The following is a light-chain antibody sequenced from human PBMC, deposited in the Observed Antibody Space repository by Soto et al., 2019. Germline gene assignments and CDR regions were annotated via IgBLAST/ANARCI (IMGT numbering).Light chain of an antibody. CDR2: RNN. J-gene: IGLJ1*01. CDR3: ATWDDSLNGFYV. CDR1: TSNIGSNY. V-gene: IGLV1-47*01. Sequence: QSALTQPPSASGTPGQGVTISCSGRTSNIGSNYVYWYQQLPGTAPKLLIYRNNQRPSGVPDRFSGSKSGTSASLAISGLRSDDEADYFCATWDDSLNGFYVFGTGTKVTVL.